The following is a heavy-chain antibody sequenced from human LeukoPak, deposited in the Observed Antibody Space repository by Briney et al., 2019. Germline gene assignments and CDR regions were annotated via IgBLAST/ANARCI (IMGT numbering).Heavy chain of an antibody. Sequence: SETLSLTCTVSGASFNSDDQYWNWIRQSPGKGLEWIGSIHPSEMLYNNPSLKSRVTISVDTSKNQFSLKLSSVTAADTAVYYCARVGSDYGGNSRSFDYWGQGTLVTVSS. V-gene: IGHV4-61*08. CDR3: ARVGSDYGGNSRSFDY. CDR2: IHPSEML. CDR1: GASFNSDDQY. J-gene: IGHJ4*02. D-gene: IGHD4-23*01.